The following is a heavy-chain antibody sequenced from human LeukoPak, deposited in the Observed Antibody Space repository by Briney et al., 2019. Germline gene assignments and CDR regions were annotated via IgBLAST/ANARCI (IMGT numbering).Heavy chain of an antibody. Sequence: GGSLRLSCAASGFTFSSYAMSWVRQAPGKGLEWVSAISGSGGSTYYADSVKGRFTISRDNSKNTLYLQMNSLRAEDTAVYYCAKAQYCYDSSGYSQLFDYWGQGTLVTVSS. CDR1: GFTFSSYA. J-gene: IGHJ4*02. D-gene: IGHD3-22*01. CDR2: ISGSGGST. CDR3: AKAQYCYDSSGYSQLFDY. V-gene: IGHV3-23*01.